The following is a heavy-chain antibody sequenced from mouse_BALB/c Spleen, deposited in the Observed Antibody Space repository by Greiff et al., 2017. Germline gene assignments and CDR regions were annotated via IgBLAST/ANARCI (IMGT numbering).Heavy chain of an antibody. CDR1: GYTFTSYW. D-gene: IGHD2-2*01. Sequence: VQLQESGAELAKPGASVKMSCKASGYTFTSYWMHWVKQRPGQGLEWIGYINPSTGYTEYNQKFKDKATLTADKSSSTAYMQLSSLTSEDSAVYYCARRGYDVAFDYWGQGTTLTVSS. V-gene: IGHV1-7*01. J-gene: IGHJ2*01. CDR2: INPSTGYT. CDR3: ARRGYDVAFDY.